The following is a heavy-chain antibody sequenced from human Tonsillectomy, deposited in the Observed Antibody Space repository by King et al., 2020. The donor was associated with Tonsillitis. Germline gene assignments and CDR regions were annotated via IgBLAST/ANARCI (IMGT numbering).Heavy chain of an antibody. CDR2: INHSGST. CDR3: ARKTHLRGYSSSWYKDWFDP. J-gene: IGHJ5*02. V-gene: IGHV4-34*01. D-gene: IGHD6-13*01. Sequence: VQLQQWGAVLLKPSETLSLTCAVYGGSFSGYYWSWIRQPPGKGLEWIGEINHSGSTNYNPSLKSRVTISVDTSKNQFSLKLSSVTAADTAVYYCARKTHLRGYSSSWYKDWFDPWGQGTLVTVSS. CDR1: GGSFSGYY.